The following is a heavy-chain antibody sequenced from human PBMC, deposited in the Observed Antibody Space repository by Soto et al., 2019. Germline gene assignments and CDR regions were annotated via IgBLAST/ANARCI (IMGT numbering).Heavy chain of an antibody. Sequence: SETLSLTCTVSGGSISSGGYYWSWILHHPGKGLEWIGYIYYSGSTYYNPSLKSRVTISVDTSKNQFYLKLSSVTAADTAVYYCARAPGPKTYYDFWSGYSREYYFDYWGQGTLVTVSS. J-gene: IGHJ4*02. V-gene: IGHV4-31*03. CDR2: IYYSGST. D-gene: IGHD3-3*01. CDR1: GGSISSGGYY. CDR3: ARAPGPKTYYDFWSGYSREYYFDY.